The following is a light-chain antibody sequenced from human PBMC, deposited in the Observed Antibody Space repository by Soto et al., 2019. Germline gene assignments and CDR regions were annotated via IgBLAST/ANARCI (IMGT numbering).Light chain of an antibody. CDR1: YSISNT. J-gene: IGKJ1*01. Sequence: VGTATLCGIASYSISNTLARYQQKPGQAPRLLIHGASTRATGFPDRFSGSGSGTDFTLTISSLQAEDVAVYYSKQYYSTPPACGQGTKGDI. CDR3: KQYYSTPPA. V-gene: IGKV3-15*01. CDR2: GAS.